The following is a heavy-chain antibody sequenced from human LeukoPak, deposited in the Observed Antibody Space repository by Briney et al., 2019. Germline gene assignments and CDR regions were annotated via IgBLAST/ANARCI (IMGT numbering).Heavy chain of an antibody. Sequence: GGSLRLSCVGSGFTFRSHAMSWVRQAPEKGLEFASGIYENGGTTYYADSVKGRFTISRDNSKNTLYLQMNSLRAEDTAVYYCAKNLGDYYGGDYWGQGTLVTVSS. CDR1: GFTFRSHA. CDR3: AKNLGDYYGGDY. CDR2: IYENGGTT. V-gene: IGHV3-23*01. D-gene: IGHD3-16*01. J-gene: IGHJ4*02.